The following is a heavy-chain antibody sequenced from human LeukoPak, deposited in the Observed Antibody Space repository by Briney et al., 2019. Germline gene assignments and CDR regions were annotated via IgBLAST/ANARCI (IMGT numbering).Heavy chain of an antibody. D-gene: IGHD2-15*01. CDR2: TKPDGSAE. CDR3: ARDGGLNTNFGY. Sequence: GGSLRLSCAASGFTFRNYWMGWVRQAPGKGLEWVANTKPDGSAEYYADSVKGRLTTSRDNANNFLYLQMNSLRAEDTAVYYCARDGGLNTNFGYWGQGTLVTVSS. J-gene: IGHJ4*02. CDR1: GFTFRNYW. V-gene: IGHV3-7*01.